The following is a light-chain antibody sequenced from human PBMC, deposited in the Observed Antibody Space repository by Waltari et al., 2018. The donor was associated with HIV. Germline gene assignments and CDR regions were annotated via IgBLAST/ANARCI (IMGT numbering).Light chain of an antibody. Sequence: DIVMIQSPKSLAVSLGGRATINCRSSRTIAFNSANRNCLAWYQQKPGQAPKILIYWASTRASGVPDRFSGSGSGTNFSLTISALQTDDVALYYCQQYYSLGPTFGGGTKVEIK. CDR3: QQYYSLGPT. V-gene: IGKV4-1*01. CDR1: RTIAFNSANRNC. CDR2: WAS. J-gene: IGKJ4*01.